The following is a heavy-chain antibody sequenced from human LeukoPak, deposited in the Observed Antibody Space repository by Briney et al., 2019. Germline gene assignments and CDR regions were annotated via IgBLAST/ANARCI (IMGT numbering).Heavy chain of an antibody. CDR2: ISWNSGNI. J-gene: IGHJ2*01. Sequence: TGGSLRLSCSASGFTFDDYAMHWVRQAPGKGLEWVSGISWNSGNITYGDSVKGRFTISRDNAKNSLCLQMNSLRTEDTALYYCAKGGAAADNYWYFDLWGRGTLVTVSS. D-gene: IGHD6-13*01. V-gene: IGHV3-9*01. CDR1: GFTFDDYA. CDR3: AKGGAAADNYWYFDL.